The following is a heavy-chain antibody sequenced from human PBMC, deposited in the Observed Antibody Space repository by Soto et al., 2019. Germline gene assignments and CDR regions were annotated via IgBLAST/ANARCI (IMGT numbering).Heavy chain of an antibody. D-gene: IGHD5-18*01. CDR3: ASQMFSGYSYGYYYYGMDV. CDR1: GYSFTSYW. V-gene: IGHV5-51*01. Sequence: GESLKISCKGSGYSFTSYWIGWVRQMPGKGLEWMGIIYPGDSDTRYSPSFQGQVTISANKSISTAYLQWSSLKASDTAMYSCASQMFSGYSYGYYYYGMDVWGQGTTVTVSS. CDR2: IYPGDSDT. J-gene: IGHJ6*02.